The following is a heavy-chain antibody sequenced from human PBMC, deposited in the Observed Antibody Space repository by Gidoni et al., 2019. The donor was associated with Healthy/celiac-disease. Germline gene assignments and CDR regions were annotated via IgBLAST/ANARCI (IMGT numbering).Heavy chain of an antibody. J-gene: IGHJ6*03. CDR1: GFTVSSNY. V-gene: IGHV3-66*01. CDR3: ARDRWIAAPNEGPYYYMDV. Sequence: EVQLVESGGGLVQPGGSLRLSCAASGFTVSSNYLSWVRQAPGKGLEWVSVIYSGGSTYYADSVKGRFTISRDNSKNTLYLQMNSLRAEDTAVYYCARDRWIAAPNEGPYYYMDVWGKGTTVTVSS. D-gene: IGHD6-25*01. CDR2: IYSGGST.